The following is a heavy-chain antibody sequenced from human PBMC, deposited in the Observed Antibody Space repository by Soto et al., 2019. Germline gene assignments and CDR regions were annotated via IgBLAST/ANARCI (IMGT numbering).Heavy chain of an antibody. D-gene: IGHD6-19*01. CDR2: INHLTTT. Sequence: SETLSLTCAVYGGSFSSYHWSWIRQTPGKGLEWIGEINHLTTTNYNPSLKSRVIISLDTPKNQFSLKLSSATAADTAVYYCARDRRGVAGTARAFDTWGQGTMVTVSS. V-gene: IGHV4-34*01. J-gene: IGHJ3*02. CDR1: GGSFSSYH. CDR3: ARDRRGVAGTARAFDT.